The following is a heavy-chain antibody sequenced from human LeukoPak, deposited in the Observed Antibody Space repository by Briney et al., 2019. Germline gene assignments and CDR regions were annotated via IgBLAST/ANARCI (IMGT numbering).Heavy chain of an antibody. CDR3: AREGDNYDFWSGQYYGMDV. V-gene: IGHV1-2*02. CDR2: INPNSGGT. CDR1: GYTFTGYY. D-gene: IGHD3-3*01. Sequence: ASVRVSCKASGYTFTGYYMHWVRPAPGQGLEWMGWINPNSGGTNYAQKFQGRVTMTRDTSISTAYMELSRLRSDDTAVYYCAREGDNYDFWSGQYYGMDVWGQGTTVTVSS. J-gene: IGHJ6*02.